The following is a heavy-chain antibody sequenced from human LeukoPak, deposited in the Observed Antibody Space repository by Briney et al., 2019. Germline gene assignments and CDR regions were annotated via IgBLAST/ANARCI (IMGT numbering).Heavy chain of an antibody. CDR1: GGTFSSHV. CDR3: VREVGYGDYVSTNNWFDP. V-gene: IGHV1-69*04. CDR2: IIPILGMA. Sequence: GSSVKVSCKASGGTFSSHVISWVRQAPGQGLEWMGQIIPILGMAHYAQKFQGRVTITADKSTSTAYMELSSLRSEDTAVYYCVREVGYGDYVSTNNWFDPWGQGTLVIVSS. D-gene: IGHD4-17*01. J-gene: IGHJ5*02.